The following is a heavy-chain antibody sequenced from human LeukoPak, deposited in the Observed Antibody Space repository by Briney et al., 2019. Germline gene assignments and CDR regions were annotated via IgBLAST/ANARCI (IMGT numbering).Heavy chain of an antibody. J-gene: IGHJ4*02. CDR1: GFAFSGYA. D-gene: IGHD1-26*01. CDR2: ISGSGGST. CDR3: AKRSGSGGGIFDY. Sequence: GGSLRLSCAASGFAFSGYAMSWVRQAPGKGLEWVSAISGSGGSTYYADSVKGRFTISRDNSKNTLYLQMNSLRAEDTAVYYCAKRSGSGGGIFDYWGQGTLVTVSS. V-gene: IGHV3-23*01.